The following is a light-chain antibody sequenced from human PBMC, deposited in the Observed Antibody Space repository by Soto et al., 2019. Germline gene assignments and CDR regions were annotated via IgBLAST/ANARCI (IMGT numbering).Light chain of an antibody. V-gene: IGKV3-20*01. J-gene: IGKJ1*01. CDR3: QQYHNYPRT. Sequence: EIVLTQSPGTLSLSPGERATLSCRASQSVSSSYLAWYQQKPGQAPRLLIYGASSRATGIPDRFSGSGSGTEFTLTISNLQPDDFATYFCQQYHNYPRTFGQGTKVDIK. CDR2: GAS. CDR1: QSVSSSY.